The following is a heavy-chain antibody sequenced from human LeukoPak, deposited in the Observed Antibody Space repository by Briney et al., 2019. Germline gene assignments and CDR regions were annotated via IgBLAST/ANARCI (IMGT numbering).Heavy chain of an antibody. J-gene: IGHJ2*01. Sequence: GGSLRLSCAASGFTVTGYWMSWVRQAPGKGLEWVANIKQNGSAQNYAHSVKGRLTTPRDNAKNSLFLQINSLRVEDTAVYYCARVSAAGTGFLDLWGRSTLVLVSA. CDR2: IKQNGSAQ. CDR3: ARVSAAGTGFLDL. V-gene: IGHV3-7*01. CDR1: GFTVTGYW. D-gene: IGHD6-13*01.